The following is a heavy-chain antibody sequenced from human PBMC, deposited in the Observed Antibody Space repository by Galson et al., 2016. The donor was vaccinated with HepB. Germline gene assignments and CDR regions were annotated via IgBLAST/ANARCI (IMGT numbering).Heavy chain of an antibody. CDR3: ARLFGGYIDY. D-gene: IGHD2-15*01. J-gene: IGHJ4*02. Sequence: SLRLSCAASGFTFSSSWMHWVCQAPGKGLEWVSDISGSGITTYFADSVKGRFTISRDNSKKTVYLQMSSLRAEDTAVYYCARLFGGYIDYWGQGTLVTVSS. V-gene: IGHV3-23*01. CDR1: GFTFSSSW. CDR2: ISGSGITT.